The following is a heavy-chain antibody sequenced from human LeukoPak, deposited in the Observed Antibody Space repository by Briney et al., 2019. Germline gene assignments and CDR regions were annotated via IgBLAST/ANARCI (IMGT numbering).Heavy chain of an antibody. CDR3: ARGLQGMATIVDAFDI. D-gene: IGHD5-24*01. J-gene: IGHJ3*02. CDR2: VIPIFGTT. CDR1: GGTFNTYT. Sequence: ASVKVSCKASGGTFNTYTISWVRQAPGQGLEWMGGVIPIFGTTKYAQKFQGRVTITADEPTTTAYMELSSLTSEDTAVYYCARGLQGMATIVDAFDIWGQGTKVTVSS. V-gene: IGHV1-69*13.